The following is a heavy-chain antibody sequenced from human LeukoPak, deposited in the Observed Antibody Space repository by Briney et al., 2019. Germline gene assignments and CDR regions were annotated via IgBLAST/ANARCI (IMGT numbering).Heavy chain of an antibody. CDR1: GGTFSSYA. D-gene: IGHD2-2*01. CDR3: AREGKPAATPIYYYYYMDV. Sequence: SVKVSCKASGGTFSSYAISWVRQAPGQGLEWMGGIIPIFGTANYAQKFQGRVTITADESTSTAYMELSSLRSEDTAVYYCAREGKPAATPIYYYYYMDVWGKGTTVTVPS. CDR2: IIPIFGTA. J-gene: IGHJ6*03. V-gene: IGHV1-69*13.